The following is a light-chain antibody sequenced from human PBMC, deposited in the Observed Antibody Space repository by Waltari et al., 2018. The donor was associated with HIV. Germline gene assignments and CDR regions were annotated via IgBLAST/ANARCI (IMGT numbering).Light chain of an antibody. J-gene: IGLJ2*01. CDR2: DVS. V-gene: IGLV2-23*02. CDR3: CSYAGSVV. CDR1: SSDVGGYNY. Sequence: QSALTQPASVSGSPGQSITISCTGTSSDVGGYNYVSWYQQYPGKAPKLMISDVSKRPSGVSNRFSGSNSGNTASLISAGLQADDEGDYYCCSYAGSVVFGGGTKLTVL.